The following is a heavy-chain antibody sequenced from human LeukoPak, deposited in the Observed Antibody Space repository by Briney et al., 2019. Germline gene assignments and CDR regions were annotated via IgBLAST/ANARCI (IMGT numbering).Heavy chain of an antibody. Sequence: SQTLSLTCTVSGGSISSGSYYWSWIRQPAGKGLEWIGRIYTSGSTNYNPSLKSRVTISVDMSKNQFSLKLSSVTAADTAVYYCASGKLGGDDYWGQGTLVTVSS. CDR1: GGSISSGSYY. CDR2: IYTSGST. D-gene: IGHD2-21*02. V-gene: IGHV4-61*02. J-gene: IGHJ4*02. CDR3: ASGKLGGDDY.